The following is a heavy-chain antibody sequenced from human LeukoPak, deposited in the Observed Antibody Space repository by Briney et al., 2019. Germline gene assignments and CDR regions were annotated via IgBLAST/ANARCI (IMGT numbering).Heavy chain of an antibody. CDR1: GFTFSRYG. CDR2: ISYDGSNK. CDR3: ARDGFV. Sequence: GGSLRLSCAASGFTFSRYGMHWVRQAPGKGLEWVAVISYDGSNKYYADSVKGRFTISRDNSKNTLYLQMNSLRAEDTAVYYCARDGFVWGQGTLVTVSS. J-gene: IGHJ4*02. D-gene: IGHD2-21*01. V-gene: IGHV3-30*03.